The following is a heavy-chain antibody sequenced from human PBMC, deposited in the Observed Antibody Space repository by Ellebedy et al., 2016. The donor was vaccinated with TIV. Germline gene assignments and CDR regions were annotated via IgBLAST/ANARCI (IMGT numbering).Heavy chain of an antibody. CDR2: ISSSSSYI. CDR1: GFTFSSYG. V-gene: IGHV3-21*01. D-gene: IGHD3-22*01. CDR3: ARAPRYYYDSSGHGY. J-gene: IGHJ4*02. Sequence: GESLKISXAASGFTFSSYGMHWVRQAPGKGLEWVSSISSSSSYIYYADSVKGRFTISRDNAKNSLYLQMNSLRAEDTAVYYCARAPRYYYDSSGHGYWGQGTLVTVSS.